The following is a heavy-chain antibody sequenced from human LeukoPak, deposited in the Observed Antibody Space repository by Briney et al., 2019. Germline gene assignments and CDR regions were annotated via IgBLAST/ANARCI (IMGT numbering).Heavy chain of an antibody. Sequence: ASVKVSCKASGYTFTSYGITWLRQAPGQGLEWMGWVSSYNGNTNHAQKFQGRVTMTTDTSTSTAYMELRSLRSDDTAVYYCAREVVSGSSWDWGQGTLVTVSS. CDR2: VSSYNGNT. CDR1: GYTFTSYG. CDR3: AREVVSGSSWD. V-gene: IGHV1-18*01. J-gene: IGHJ4*02. D-gene: IGHD6-13*01.